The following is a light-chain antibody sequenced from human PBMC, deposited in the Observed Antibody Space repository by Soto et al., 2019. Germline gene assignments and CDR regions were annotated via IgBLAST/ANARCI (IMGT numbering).Light chain of an antibody. J-gene: IGLJ1*01. CDR1: SSDVGGYNY. CDR3: TSYTSSTTFV. CDR2: EVS. Sequence: QSVLTQPASVSGSPGQSITISCTGTSSDVGGYNYVSWYQQHPGQAPKLMIFEVSNRPSGVSSRFSGSKSGNTASLTISGLQAEVEADYYCTSYTSSTTFVFGSGTKVTVL. V-gene: IGLV2-14*01.